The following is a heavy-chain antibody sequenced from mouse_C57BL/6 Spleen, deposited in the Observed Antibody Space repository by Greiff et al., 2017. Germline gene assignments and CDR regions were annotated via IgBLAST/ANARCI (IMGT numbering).Heavy chain of an antibody. V-gene: IGHV1-18*01. J-gene: IGHJ3*01. CDR1: GYTFTDYN. Sequence: VQLQQSGPELVKPGASVKIPCKASGYTFTDYNMDWVKQSHGKSLEWIGDINPNNGGTIYNQKFKGKATLTVDKSSSTAYMELRSLTSEDTAVYYCARGDDYGTEFAYWGQGTLVTVSA. CDR3: ARGDDYGTEFAY. D-gene: IGHD2-4*01. CDR2: INPNNGGT.